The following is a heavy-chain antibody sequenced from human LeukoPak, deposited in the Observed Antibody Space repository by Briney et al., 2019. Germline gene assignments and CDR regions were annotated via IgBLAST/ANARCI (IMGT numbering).Heavy chain of an antibody. V-gene: IGHV4-30-4*08. CDR2: IYYSGST. J-gene: IGHJ3*02. CDR3: ARGGLNYDFWSGYYSAFDI. Sequence: SQTLSLTCTVSGGSISSGDYYWSWIRQPPGKGLEWIGYIYYSGSTYYNPSLKSRVTISVDTSKNQFSLKLSSVTAADTAVYYCARGGLNYDFWSGYYSAFDIWGRGTMVTVSS. CDR1: GGSISSGDYY. D-gene: IGHD3-3*01.